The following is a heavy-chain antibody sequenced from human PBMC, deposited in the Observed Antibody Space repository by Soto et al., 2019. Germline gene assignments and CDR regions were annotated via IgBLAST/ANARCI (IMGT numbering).Heavy chain of an antibody. CDR1: GASTSRDF. CDR2: VSSSGS. D-gene: IGHD6-19*01. CDR3: ARNTGWYTHDS. Sequence: QVQLQESGPGLMKSSETLSLTCTVSGASTSRDFWTWIRQPPGQGLEWIGYVSSSGSNYNSSLESRVTMSLDTSKNQFSLTLRSVTAADTAMYYCARNTGWYTHDSWGQGTLVTVSS. V-gene: IGHV4-59*01. J-gene: IGHJ4*02.